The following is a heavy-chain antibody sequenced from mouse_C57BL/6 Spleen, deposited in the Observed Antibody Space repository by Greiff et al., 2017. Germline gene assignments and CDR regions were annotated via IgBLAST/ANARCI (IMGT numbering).Heavy chain of an antibody. CDR2: IHPNSGST. V-gene: IGHV1-64*01. CDR1: GYTFTSYW. J-gene: IGHJ4*01. CDR3: ARPLNWDDYAMDY. D-gene: IGHD4-1*02. Sequence: VQLQQSGAELVKPGASVKLSCKASGYTFTSYWMHWVKQRPGQGLEWIGMIHPNSGSTNYNEKFKSKATLTVDKSSSTAYMQLSSLTSEDSAVYYCARPLNWDDYAMDYWGQGTSVTVSS.